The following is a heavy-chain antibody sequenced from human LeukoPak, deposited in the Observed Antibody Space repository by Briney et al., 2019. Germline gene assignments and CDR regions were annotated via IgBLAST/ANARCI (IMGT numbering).Heavy chain of an antibody. CDR2: INPSGGSA. Sequence: ASVKVSCKASGYTFTSYGISWVRQAPGQGLEWMGIINPSGGSATYAQKFQGRVTMTRDTSTSTVYMELSSLRSEDTAVYYCARSTMVRGAPDYWGQGTLVTVSS. CDR3: ARSTMVRGAPDY. D-gene: IGHD3-10*01. CDR1: GYTFTSYG. J-gene: IGHJ4*02. V-gene: IGHV1-46*01.